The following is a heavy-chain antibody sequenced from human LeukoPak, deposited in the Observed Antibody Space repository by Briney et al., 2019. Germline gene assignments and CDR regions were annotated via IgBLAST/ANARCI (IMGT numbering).Heavy chain of an antibody. CDR2: IYPGDSDT. CDR1: GYSFTTYW. CDR3: ARQATNYDSSGYYSYYFDY. Sequence: GESLKISCRGSGYSFTTYWIGWVRQMPGKGLEWMGIIYPGDSDTRYTPSFQGQVTMSADKSINTAYLQWSSLKASDTAMYYCARQATNYDSSGYYSYYFDYWGQGTLVTVST. V-gene: IGHV5-51*01. D-gene: IGHD3-22*01. J-gene: IGHJ4*02.